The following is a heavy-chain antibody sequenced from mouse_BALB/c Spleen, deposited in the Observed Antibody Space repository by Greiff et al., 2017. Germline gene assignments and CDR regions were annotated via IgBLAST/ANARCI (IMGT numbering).Heavy chain of an antibody. V-gene: IGHV2-9*02. CDR2: IWAGGST. CDR1: GFSLTSYG. Sequence: VMLVESGPGLVAPSQSLSITCTVSGFSLTSYGVHWVRQPPGKGLEWLGVIWAGGSTNYNSALMSRLSISKDNSKSQVFLKMNSLQTDDTAMYYCARGIYYDYGWFAYWGQGTLVTVSA. J-gene: IGHJ3*01. D-gene: IGHD2-4*01. CDR3: ARGIYYDYGWFAY.